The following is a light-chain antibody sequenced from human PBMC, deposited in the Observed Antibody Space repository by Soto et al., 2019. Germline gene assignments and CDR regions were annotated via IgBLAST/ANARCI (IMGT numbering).Light chain of an antibody. CDR3: CSYAGSRV. J-gene: IGLJ3*02. Sequence: SALTQPASVSGSPGQSITISCTGTSSDVGSYNLVSWYQQHPGKAPKLMIYEGSKRPSGVSNRFSGSKSGNTASLTISGLQAEDEADYYCCSYAGSRVFGGGTKLTV. CDR2: EGS. CDR1: SSDVGSYNL. V-gene: IGLV2-23*01.